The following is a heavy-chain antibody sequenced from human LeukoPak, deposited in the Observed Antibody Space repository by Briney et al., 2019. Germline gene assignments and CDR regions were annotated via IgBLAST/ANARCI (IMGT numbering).Heavy chain of an antibody. CDR2: IYYSGTA. Sequence: PSETLSLTCTVSGGSISSGGYYWSWIRQHPGKGLEWIGYIYYSGTAYYNPSPKSRVTISVDTSKNLFSLKLSSVTAADTAVYYCARGYCSSSNCPILNWFDPWGQGTLVTVSS. V-gene: IGHV4-31*03. D-gene: IGHD2-2*01. CDR3: ARGYCSSSNCPILNWFDP. J-gene: IGHJ5*02. CDR1: GGSISSGGYY.